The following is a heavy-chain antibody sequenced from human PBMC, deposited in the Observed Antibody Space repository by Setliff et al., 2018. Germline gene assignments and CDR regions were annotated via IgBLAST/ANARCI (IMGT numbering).Heavy chain of an antibody. V-gene: IGHV1-18*01. CDR3: VRGPGPSVVVAMPFDR. Sequence: ASVKVSCKTSGSNFITFGISWVRQAPGQGLEWMGWISPYNEKTNYAEKFQGRVTMTTDTSTTTVYMEVASLRSDDTAVYYCVRGPGPSVVVAMPFDRWGQGTLVTVS. J-gene: IGHJ4*02. D-gene: IGHD5-12*01. CDR2: ISPYNEKT. CDR1: GSNFITFG.